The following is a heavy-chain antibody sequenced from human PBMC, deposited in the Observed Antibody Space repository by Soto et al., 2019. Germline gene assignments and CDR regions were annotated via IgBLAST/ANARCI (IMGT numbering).Heavy chain of an antibody. CDR1: GFTVSGSA. D-gene: IGHD2-2*01. V-gene: IGHV3-73*01. J-gene: IGHJ6*03. CDR2: IRSKANSYAT. Sequence: PGGSLRLSCAASGFTVSGSAMHWVRQASGKGLEWVGRIRSKANSYATAYAASVKGRFTISRDDSKNTAYLQMNSLKTEDTAVYYCARDGFVFVVPPPRYMDVWGKGTTVTVSS. CDR3: ARDGFVFVVPPPRYMDV.